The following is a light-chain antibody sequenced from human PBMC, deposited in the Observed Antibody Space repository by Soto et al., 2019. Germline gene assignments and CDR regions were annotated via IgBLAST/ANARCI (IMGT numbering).Light chain of an antibody. J-gene: IGLJ1*01. Sequence: QSALTQPPSASGSPGQSVTISCTGTSSDVGGYNYVSWYQQHPGKAPKLMIYEVSKRPSGVPDRFSGSKSGNTASLTVSGRQAEDEADYYCSSYAGSNTPYAFGTGTKVTVL. CDR3: SSYAGSNTPYA. CDR2: EVS. CDR1: SSDVGGYNY. V-gene: IGLV2-8*01.